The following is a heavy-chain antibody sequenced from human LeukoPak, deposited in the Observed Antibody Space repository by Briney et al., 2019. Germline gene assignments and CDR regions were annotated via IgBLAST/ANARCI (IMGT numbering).Heavy chain of an antibody. CDR1: KFTFRNYD. CDR2: IFASGGTT. J-gene: IGHJ4*02. V-gene: IGHV3-23*01. D-gene: IGHD2-15*01. Sequence: GGSLRLSCTASKFTFRNYDMSWVRQAPGKGLEWVSVIFASGGTTYYADSVKGRFTISRDNSKNTLSLQMNSLGAEDTAVYYCAKRQCSGFNCAFFDLWGRGTLVTVSS. CDR3: AKRQCSGFNCAFFDL.